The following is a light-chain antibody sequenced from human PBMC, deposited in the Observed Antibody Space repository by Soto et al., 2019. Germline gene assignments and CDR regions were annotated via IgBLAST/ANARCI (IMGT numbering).Light chain of an antibody. CDR3: QQYNNWPWT. V-gene: IGKV3-15*01. CDR1: QSIGDT. CDR2: GAS. J-gene: IGKJ1*01. Sequence: ETVMTQSPATLTVSPGGRATLPCRASQSIGDTLAWYQQKPGQAPRLLIHGASTRATGFPARFSGSGAGTDFTLTISSLQSEDFAVYYCQQYNNWPWTFGQGTKVDIK.